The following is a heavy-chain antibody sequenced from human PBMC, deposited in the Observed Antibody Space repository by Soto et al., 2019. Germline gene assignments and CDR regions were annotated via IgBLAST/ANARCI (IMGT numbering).Heavy chain of an antibody. Sequence: SETLSLTCTVSGGSISSGGYYWSWIRQHPGKGLEWIGYIYYSGSTYYNPSLKSRVTVSVDTSKNQFSLKLSSLTAADTAVYYCARHPSDFWFDPWGQGTLVTVSS. V-gene: IGHV4-39*01. D-gene: IGHD2-21*02. CDR3: ARHPSDFWFDP. CDR1: GGSISSGGYY. CDR2: IYYSGST. J-gene: IGHJ5*02.